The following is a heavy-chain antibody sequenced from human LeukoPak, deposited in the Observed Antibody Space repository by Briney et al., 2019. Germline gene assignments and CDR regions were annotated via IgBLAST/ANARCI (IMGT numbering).Heavy chain of an antibody. CDR2: ISSSSSYI. Sequence: GGSLRLSCAASGFTFSSYSMNWVRQAPGKGLEWVSSISSSSSYIYYADSVKGRFTISRDNAKNSLYLQMNGLRAEDAAVYYCASLTTVTTNFQHWGQGTLVTVSS. CDR3: ASLTTVTTNFQH. J-gene: IGHJ1*01. V-gene: IGHV3-21*01. CDR1: GFTFSSYS. D-gene: IGHD4-17*01.